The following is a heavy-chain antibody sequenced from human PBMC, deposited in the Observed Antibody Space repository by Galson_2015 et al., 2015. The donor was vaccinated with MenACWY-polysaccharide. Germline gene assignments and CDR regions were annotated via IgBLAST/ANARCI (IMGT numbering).Heavy chain of an antibody. D-gene: IGHD6-19*01. CDR2: MSYDGYSK. J-gene: IGHJ4*02. CDR3: AIEGGSRGRSGYFDP. CDR1: AFTLHRYI. Sequence: SLRLSCADSAFTLHRYIIHWVRQAPGKGLEWVAAMSYDGYSKYYIDSAKGRFTISRDSSDNVVHLQMDSLRPEDTAVYYCAIEGGSRGRSGYFDPWGQGTLVTVSS. V-gene: IGHV3-30*04.